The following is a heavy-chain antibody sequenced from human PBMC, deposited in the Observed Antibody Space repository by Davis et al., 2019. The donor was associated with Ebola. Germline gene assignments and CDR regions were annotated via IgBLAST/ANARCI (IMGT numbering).Heavy chain of an antibody. CDR2: IYPGDSDT. CDR3: ARMWAAAGKPLGRWFDP. CDR1: GYSFTSYW. V-gene: IGHV5-51*01. J-gene: IGHJ5*02. Sequence: KVSCKGSGYSFTSYWIGWVRQMPGKGLEWMGIIYPGDSDTRYSPSFQGQVTISADKSISTAYLQWSSLKASDTAMYYCARMWAAAGKPLGRWFDPWGQGTLVTVSS. D-gene: IGHD6-13*01.